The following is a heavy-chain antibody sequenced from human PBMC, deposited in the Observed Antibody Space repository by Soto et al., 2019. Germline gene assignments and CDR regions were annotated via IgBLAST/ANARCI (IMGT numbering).Heavy chain of an antibody. J-gene: IGHJ6*03. Sequence: GGSLRLSCAASGFTFSSYGMHWVRQAPGKGLEWVSAISDSGGSTYYADSVKGRFTISRDNSKNTLYLQMNSLRAEDTAVYYCAKAPNDYYYYMDVWGKGTTVTVSS. CDR1: GFTFSSYG. V-gene: IGHV3-23*01. CDR2: ISDSGGST. CDR3: AKAPNDYYYYMDV.